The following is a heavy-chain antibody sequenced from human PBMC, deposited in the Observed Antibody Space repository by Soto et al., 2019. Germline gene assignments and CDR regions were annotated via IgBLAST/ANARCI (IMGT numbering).Heavy chain of an antibody. Sequence: KTSETLSLTCAVSGGAISSGDWWSWVRQPPGKGLEWIGEIYHSESTNYNPSLKSRATISLEKSRNQFSLKLNSVTAADTAVYYCAKINYYGAGSFWFDPWGQGTLVTVSS. CDR1: GGAISSGDW. D-gene: IGHD3-10*01. CDR2: IYHSEST. V-gene: IGHV4-4*02. CDR3: AKINYYGAGSFWFDP. J-gene: IGHJ5*02.